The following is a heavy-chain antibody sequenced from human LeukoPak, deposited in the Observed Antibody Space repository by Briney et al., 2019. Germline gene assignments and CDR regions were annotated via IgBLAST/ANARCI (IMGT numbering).Heavy chain of an antibody. CDR2: MNEAGSDK. D-gene: IGHD3-9*01. V-gene: IGHV3-7*01. Sequence: PGGSLRLSCAASGFTFSRFWMSWLRQAPGKGLEWVAHMNEAGSDKYYVDSVKGRFTISRDNAKNSVYLQMNSLRAEDTAVYYCAKGGPYDILTGPNNWFDPWGQGTLVTVSS. J-gene: IGHJ5*02. CDR3: AKGGPYDILTGPNNWFDP. CDR1: GFTFSRFW.